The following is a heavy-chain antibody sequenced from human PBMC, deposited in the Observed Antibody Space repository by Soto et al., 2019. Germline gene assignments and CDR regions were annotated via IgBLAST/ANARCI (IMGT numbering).Heavy chain of an antibody. CDR2: IYYSGST. CDR3: ARDRYSGSFDY. V-gene: IGHV4-59*01. J-gene: IGHJ4*02. Sequence: SETLSLTCTVSGSSISSYYWSWIRQPPGKGLERIGYIYYSGSTNYNPSLKSRVTISVDTSKNQFSLKLSSVTAADTAVYYCARDRYSGSFDYWGQGTLVTVSS. D-gene: IGHD6-19*01. CDR1: GSSISSYY.